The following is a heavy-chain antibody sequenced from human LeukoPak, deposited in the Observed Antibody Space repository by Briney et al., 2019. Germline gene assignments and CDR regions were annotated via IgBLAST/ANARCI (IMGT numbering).Heavy chain of an antibody. D-gene: IGHD2-2*02. CDR1: GGSISISNW. CDR3: ARLYCSSTSCYRDDAFDI. CDR2: IYHSGST. V-gene: IGHV4-4*02. J-gene: IGHJ3*02. Sequence: PSETLSLTCAVSGGSISISNWWSWVRQPPGKGLEWIGEIYHSGSTNYNPSLKSRVTISVDKSKNQFSLKLSSVTAADTAVYYCARLYCSSTSCYRDDAFDIWGQGTMVTVSS.